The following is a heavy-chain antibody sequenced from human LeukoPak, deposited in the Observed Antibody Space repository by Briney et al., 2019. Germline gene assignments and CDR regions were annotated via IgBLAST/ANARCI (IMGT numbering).Heavy chain of an antibody. J-gene: IGHJ5*02. CDR3: ARVRRASITMVRGVRGWDCFDP. D-gene: IGHD3-10*01. V-gene: IGHV4-39*07. Sequence: SETLSLTCTVSGGSISSSSYYWGWIRQPPGKGLEWIGSIYYSGSTYYNPSLKSRVTISVDTSKNQFSLKLNSVTAADTAVYYCARVRRASITMVRGVRGWDCFDPWGQGTLVTVSS. CDR1: GGSISSSSYY. CDR2: IYYSGST.